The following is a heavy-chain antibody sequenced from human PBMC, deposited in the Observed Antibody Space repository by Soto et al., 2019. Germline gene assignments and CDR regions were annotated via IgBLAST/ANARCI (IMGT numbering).Heavy chain of an antibody. CDR3: AKSVGDCSGGSCQKKDAFDI. CDR1: GFTFSSYA. CDR2: ISGSGGST. V-gene: IGHV3-23*01. Sequence: GGSLRLSCAASGFTFSSYAMSWVRQAPGKGLKWVSAISGSGGSTYYADSVKGRFTISRDNSKNTLYLQMNSLRAEDTAVYYCAKSVGDCSGGSCQKKDAFDIWGQGTMVTVSS. D-gene: IGHD2-15*01. J-gene: IGHJ3*02.